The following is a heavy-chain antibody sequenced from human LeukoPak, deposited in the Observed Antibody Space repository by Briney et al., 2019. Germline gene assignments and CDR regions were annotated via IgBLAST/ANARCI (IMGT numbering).Heavy chain of an antibody. V-gene: IGHV3-30*03. J-gene: IGHJ3*02. Sequence: PGRSLRLSCAASGFTFSSYGIHWVRLAPGKGREWVAVISDDGTRKYYADSVQGRFTISRDNSKNTLYLQMNSLRAEDMAVYYCAREFSGYAFDIWGQGTMVTVSS. CDR3: AREFSGYAFDI. CDR1: GFTFSSYG. CDR2: ISDDGTRK. D-gene: IGHD5-12*01.